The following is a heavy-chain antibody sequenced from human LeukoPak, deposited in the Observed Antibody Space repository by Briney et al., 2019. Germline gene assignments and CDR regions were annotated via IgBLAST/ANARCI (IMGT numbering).Heavy chain of an antibody. J-gene: IGHJ3*02. Sequence: SQTLSLTCTVSGGSISSGGYCWSWIRQPPGKGLEWIGDIFHSGSTYYNPSLKSRVTISVDRSKNQFSLKLSSVTAADTAVYYCARGTGTRITVFGVVISAFDIWGQGTMVTVSS. CDR1: GGSISSGGYC. CDR2: IFHSGST. CDR3: ARGTGTRITVFGVVISAFDI. V-gene: IGHV4-30-2*01. D-gene: IGHD3-3*01.